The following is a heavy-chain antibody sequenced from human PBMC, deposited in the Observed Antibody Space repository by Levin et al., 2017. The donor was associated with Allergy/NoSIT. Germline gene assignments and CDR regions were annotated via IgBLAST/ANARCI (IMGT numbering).Heavy chain of an antibody. CDR2: IYSGDSGGNT. D-gene: IGHD2-2*01. Sequence: PTGGSLRLSCVASGITVSSYHMSWVRQAPGKGLEWVSAIYSGDSGGNTYYADSVKGRFTISRDNSKNTLYLQMNSLRAEDTAVYFCARLVVDNYFDFWGQGTLVTVSS. CDR3: ARLVVDNYFDF. CDR1: GITVSSYH. J-gene: IGHJ4*02. V-gene: IGHV3-66*01.